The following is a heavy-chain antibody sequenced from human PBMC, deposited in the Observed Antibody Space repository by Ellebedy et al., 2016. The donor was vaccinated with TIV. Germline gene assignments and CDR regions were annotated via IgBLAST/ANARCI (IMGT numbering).Heavy chain of an antibody. CDR3: ARERKVDTAMNYYYGMDV. J-gene: IGHJ6*02. CDR1: GYTFTSYG. V-gene: IGHV1-69*13. D-gene: IGHD5-18*01. CDR2: IIPIFGTA. Sequence: AASVKVSCKASGYTFTSYGISWVRQAPGQGLEWMGGIIPIFGTANYAQKFQGRVTITADESTSTAYMELSSLRSEDTAVYYCARERKVDTAMNYYYGMDVWGQGTTVTVSS.